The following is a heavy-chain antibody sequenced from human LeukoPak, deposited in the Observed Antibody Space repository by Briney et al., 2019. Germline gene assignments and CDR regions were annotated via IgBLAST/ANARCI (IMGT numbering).Heavy chain of an antibody. CDR1: GYTFTSYG. CDR3: ARVSITGTTGFDP. D-gene: IGHD1-20*01. CDR2: IIPILGIA. V-gene: IGHV1-69*04. J-gene: IGHJ5*02. Sequence: GASVKVSCKASGYTFTSYGISWVRQAPGQGLEWMGRIIPILGIANYAQKFQGRVTITADKSTSTAYMELSSLRSEDTAVYYCARVSITGTTGFDPWGQGTLVTVSS.